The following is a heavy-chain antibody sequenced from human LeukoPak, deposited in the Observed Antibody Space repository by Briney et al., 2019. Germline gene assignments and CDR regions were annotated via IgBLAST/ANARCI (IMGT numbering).Heavy chain of an antibody. CDR3: ARHTPDGSSGYKRAFDI. Sequence: PSETLSLTCTVSGGSLSSYYWSWIRQPPGKGLEWIGYIYYSGSTNYNPSLKSRVTISVDTSKNQFSLKLSSVTAADTAVYYCARHTPDGSSGYKRAFDIWGQGTMVTVSS. J-gene: IGHJ3*02. D-gene: IGHD3-22*01. CDR1: GGSLSSYY. CDR2: IYYSGST. V-gene: IGHV4-59*08.